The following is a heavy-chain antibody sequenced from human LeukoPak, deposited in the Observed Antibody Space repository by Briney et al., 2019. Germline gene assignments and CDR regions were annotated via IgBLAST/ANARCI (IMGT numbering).Heavy chain of an antibody. CDR1: GGTFSSYA. J-gene: IGHJ4*02. Sequence: GSSVKVSCKASGGTFSSYAISWVRQAPGQGLEWMGGIIPIFGTANYAQKFQGRVTITADDSTSTAYMELSSLRSEDTAVYYCATLAYAEGLDYWGQGTLVTVSS. V-gene: IGHV1-69*01. CDR2: IIPIFGTA. CDR3: ATLAYAEGLDY. D-gene: IGHD4-17*01.